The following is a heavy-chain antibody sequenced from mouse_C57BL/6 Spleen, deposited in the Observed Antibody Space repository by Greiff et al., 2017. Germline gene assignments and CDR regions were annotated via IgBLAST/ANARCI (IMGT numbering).Heavy chain of an antibody. D-gene: IGHD2-1*01. CDR3: VRHDGGNSAMDY. V-gene: IGHV10-1*01. J-gene: IGHJ4*01. CDR2: IRSKSNNYAT. CDR1: GFSFNTYA. Sequence: EADGGLVQPKGSLKLSCAASGFSFNTYAMNWVRQAPGKGLEWVARIRSKSNNYATYYADSVKDRFTISRDDSESMLYLQMSNLKTEDTAMYYCVRHDGGNSAMDYWGQGTSVTVSS.